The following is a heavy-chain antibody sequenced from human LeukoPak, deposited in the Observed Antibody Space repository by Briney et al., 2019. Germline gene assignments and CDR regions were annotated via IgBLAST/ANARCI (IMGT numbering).Heavy chain of an antibody. Sequence: GGSLRLSCAASGFTFSSYWMTWVRQAPGKGLEWVANINQDGSEKYYVDSVKGRFTISRDDAKNSLYLQMNSLRAEDTAVYFCAKVHLWFGDLPPGYFDYWGQGTLVTVSS. D-gene: IGHD3-10*01. CDR1: GFTFSSYW. CDR3: AKVHLWFGDLPPGYFDY. CDR2: INQDGSEK. J-gene: IGHJ4*02. V-gene: IGHV3-7*01.